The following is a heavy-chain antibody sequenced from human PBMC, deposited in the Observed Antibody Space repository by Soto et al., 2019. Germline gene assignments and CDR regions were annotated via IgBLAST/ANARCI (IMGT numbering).Heavy chain of an antibody. Sequence: GGSLRLSCAASGFTFSSYAMSWVRQAPGKGLEWVSAISGSGGSTYYADSVKGRFTISRDNSKNTLYLQMNSLRAEDTAVYYCVKDQDIVVVPAATDAFDIWGQGTMVTVSS. V-gene: IGHV3-23*01. CDR3: VKDQDIVVVPAATDAFDI. CDR2: ISGSGGST. D-gene: IGHD2-2*01. CDR1: GFTFSSYA. J-gene: IGHJ3*02.